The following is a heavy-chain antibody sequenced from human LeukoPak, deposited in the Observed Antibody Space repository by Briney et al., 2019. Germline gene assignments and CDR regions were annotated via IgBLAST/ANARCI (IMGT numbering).Heavy chain of an antibody. V-gene: IGHV3-33*03. Sequence: PGRSLRLSCPASGFTFSNYGMHWVRQTPGKGLDWVAVIWHDGSIKYYADSVRGRFTISRDNSMNTVYLQMNSLRAEDTAVYYCAKVRQFTAATGTGLDYWGQGTLVTVSS. J-gene: IGHJ4*02. CDR1: GFTFSNYG. D-gene: IGHD6-13*01. CDR2: IWHDGSIK. CDR3: AKVRQFTAATGTGLDY.